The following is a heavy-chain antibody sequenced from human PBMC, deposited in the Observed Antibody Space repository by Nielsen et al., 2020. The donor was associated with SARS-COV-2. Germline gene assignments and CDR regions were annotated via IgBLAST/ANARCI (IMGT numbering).Heavy chain of an antibody. CDR1: GFTFSSYW. D-gene: IGHD6-13*01. CDR3: ARDLRTGQQSEYYYYYYGMDV. Sequence: GESLKISCAASGFTFSSYWMSWVRQAPGKGLEWVANIKQDGSEKYYVDSVKGRFTISRDNAKNSLYLQMNSLRAEDTAVYYCARDLRTGQQSEYYYYYYGMDVWGQGTTVTVSS. CDR2: IKQDGSEK. V-gene: IGHV3-7*01. J-gene: IGHJ6*02.